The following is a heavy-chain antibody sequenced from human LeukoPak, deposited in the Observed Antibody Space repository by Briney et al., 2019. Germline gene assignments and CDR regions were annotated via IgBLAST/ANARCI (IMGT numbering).Heavy chain of an antibody. J-gene: IGHJ5*02. CDR3: ARHCSSTSCYRSGNWFDP. D-gene: IGHD2-2*02. Sequence: SETLSLTCTVSGGSISSYYWSWIRQPPGKGLEWSGYIYYSGSTNYNPSLKSRVTISVDTSKNQFSLKLSSVTAADTAVYYCARHCSSTSCYRSGNWFDPWGQGTLVTVSS. CDR2: IYYSGST. V-gene: IGHV4-59*01. CDR1: GGSISSYY.